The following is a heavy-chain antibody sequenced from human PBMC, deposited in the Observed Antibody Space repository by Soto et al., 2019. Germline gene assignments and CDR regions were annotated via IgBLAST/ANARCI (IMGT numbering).Heavy chain of an antibody. CDR2: ISGSGGST. Sequence: GGSLTLSCAASGFTFSSYAMSWVRQATGKGLEWVSAISGSGGSTYYADSEKGRFTTSRDNYKNTLYLQMNGLRAEDTAVYYCAKDARLSIAAAGYFDYWGQGTLVTVSS. D-gene: IGHD6-13*01. CDR1: GFTFSSYA. V-gene: IGHV3-23*01. CDR3: AKDARLSIAAAGYFDY. J-gene: IGHJ4*02.